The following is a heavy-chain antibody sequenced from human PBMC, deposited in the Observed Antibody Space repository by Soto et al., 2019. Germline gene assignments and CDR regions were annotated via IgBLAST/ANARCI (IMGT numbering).Heavy chain of an antibody. CDR1: GYTFTKYY. Sequence: GASVKVSCKASGYTFTKYYIHWVRQAPEQGLEWMGIINPNSGSTSFAQRFQGRVTMTRDTSTSTVYMELSSLRSEDTAIYYCARDRDYAGNPGLDYWGLGNLVTVSS. V-gene: IGHV1-46*01. CDR3: ARDRDYAGNPGLDY. J-gene: IGHJ4*02. CDR2: INPNSGST. D-gene: IGHD4-17*01.